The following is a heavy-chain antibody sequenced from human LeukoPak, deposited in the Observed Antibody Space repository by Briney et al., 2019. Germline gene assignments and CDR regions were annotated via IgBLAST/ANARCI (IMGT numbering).Heavy chain of an antibody. CDR3: ARDHLANLASRLFDP. Sequence: ASETLSLTCIVSNYSISGDYYWGWIRQPPGKGLEWIGSIHHSGRTYYNPSLKSRVTISVDTSKNHFSLKLNSVTAADTAVYYCARDHLANLASRLFDPWGQGTLVTVSS. V-gene: IGHV4-38-2*02. CDR2: IHHSGRT. D-gene: IGHD3-3*01. CDR1: NYSISGDYY. J-gene: IGHJ5*02.